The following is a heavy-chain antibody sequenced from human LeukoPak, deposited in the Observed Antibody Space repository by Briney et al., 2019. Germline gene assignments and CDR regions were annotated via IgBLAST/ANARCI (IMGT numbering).Heavy chain of an antibody. CDR2: ISSGSEII. V-gene: IGHV3-48*02. CDR1: GFTFSTYN. J-gene: IGHJ4*02. D-gene: IGHD1-1*01. CDR3: ARNPAGIGDY. Sequence: PGGSLRLSCVASGFTFSTYNMNWVRQAPGKGLEWVPFISSGSEIIYYADSVKGRFTVSRHNDKKSLYLQMNSLRDVDTAVYYCARNPAGIGDYLGQGTLVTVSS.